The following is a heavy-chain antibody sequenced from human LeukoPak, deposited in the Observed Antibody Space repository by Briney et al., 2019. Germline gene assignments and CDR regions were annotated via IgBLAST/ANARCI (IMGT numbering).Heavy chain of an antibody. D-gene: IGHD1-26*01. CDR3: ARANIVGATMDY. CDR1: GFTFSSYA. CDR2: ISYDGSNK. J-gene: IGHJ4*02. V-gene: IGHV3-30*04. Sequence: GGSLRLSCAASGFTFSSYAMHWVRQAPGKGLEWVAVISYDGSNKYYADSVKGRFTISRDNSKNTLYLQMNSLRAEDTAVYYCARANIVGATMDYWGQGTLVTVSS.